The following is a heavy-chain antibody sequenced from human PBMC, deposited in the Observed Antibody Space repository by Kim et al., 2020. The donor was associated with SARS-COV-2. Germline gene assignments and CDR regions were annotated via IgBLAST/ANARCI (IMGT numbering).Heavy chain of an antibody. CDR3: ARASGGSGWYYFDY. Sequence: ADSVKGRFTISRDNAKNSLYLQMNSLRAEDTAVYYCARASGGSGWYYFDYWGQGTLVTVSS. D-gene: IGHD6-19*01. V-gene: IGHV3-21*01. J-gene: IGHJ4*02.